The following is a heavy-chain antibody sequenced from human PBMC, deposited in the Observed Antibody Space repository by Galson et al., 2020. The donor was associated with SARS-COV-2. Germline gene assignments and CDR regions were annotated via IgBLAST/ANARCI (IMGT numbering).Heavy chain of an antibody. Sequence: SQTLSLTCAVSGYSISSGYYWGWIRQPPGKGLEWIGNIYHSGSTYYNPSLKSRVTISVDTSKNRFSLNLSSVTAADTAVYYCARARYCSSASCSNFYGMDAWGQGTTVTVSS. J-gene: IGHJ6*02. CDR2: IYHSGST. CDR3: ARARYCSSASCSNFYGMDA. D-gene: IGHD2-2*01. CDR1: GYSISSGYY. V-gene: IGHV4-38-2*01.